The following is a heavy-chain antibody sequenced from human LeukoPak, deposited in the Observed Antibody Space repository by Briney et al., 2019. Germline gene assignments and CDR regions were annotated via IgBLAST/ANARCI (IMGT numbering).Heavy chain of an antibody. CDR3: VRHISANTGYFDS. Sequence: SETLSLTCTVSGGSISSSSYYWGWIRQPPGKGLEWIGSIYYSGSTYYNPSLKSRVTISVGTSKNQFSLKLSSVTAADTALYYCVRHISANTGYFDSCGQGTLVTVSS. CDR2: IYYSGST. CDR1: GGSISSSSYY. J-gene: IGHJ4*02. V-gene: IGHV4-39*01.